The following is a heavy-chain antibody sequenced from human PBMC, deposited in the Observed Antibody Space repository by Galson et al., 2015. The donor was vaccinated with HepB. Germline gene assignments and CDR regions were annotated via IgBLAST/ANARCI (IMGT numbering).Heavy chain of an antibody. D-gene: IGHD3-22*01. CDR1: GYSSTNYW. CDR2: IYPGDSDT. J-gene: IGHJ3*02. CDR3: ARMVATVILEGTFDI. V-gene: IGHV5-51*01. Sequence: QSGAEVKKPGESLKISCRGSGYSSTNYWIGWVRQMPGKGLEWMGIIYPGDSDTRYSPSFQGQVTISADKSISTASLQWSSLKASDTAMYYCARMVATVILEGTFDIWGQGAMVTVSS.